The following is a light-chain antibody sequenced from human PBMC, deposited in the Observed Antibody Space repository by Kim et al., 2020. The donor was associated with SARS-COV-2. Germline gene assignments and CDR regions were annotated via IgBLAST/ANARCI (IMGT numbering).Light chain of an antibody. CDR3: NFWDSNNYRLV. CDR1: SLGTFY. CDR2: GSI. Sequence: SSELTQDPAVSVALGQTVTITCQGDSLGTFYGNWYQLKPGQAPVLVTYGSINRPSRIPERFSGSTSRGTTSLTIAGAQAEDEAVYYCNFWDSNNYRLVFGGGTQLTVL. J-gene: IGLJ2*01. V-gene: IGLV3-19*01.